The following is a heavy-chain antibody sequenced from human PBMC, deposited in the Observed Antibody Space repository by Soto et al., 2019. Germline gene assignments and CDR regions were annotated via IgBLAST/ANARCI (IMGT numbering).Heavy chain of an antibody. CDR2: IWYDGSNK. CDR1: GLSFSRSI. V-gene: IGHV3-33*01. J-gene: IGHJ4*02. Sequence: LRLSCAASGLSFSRSIMHWVRQAPGKGLDWMAVIWYDGSNKFYADSVKGRFTISRDNSKSTLYLQMNSLRAEDTAVYYCARGRYDTLTGYYRGFFDYWGQGTLVTVSS. CDR3: ARGRYDTLTGYYRGFFDY. D-gene: IGHD3-9*01.